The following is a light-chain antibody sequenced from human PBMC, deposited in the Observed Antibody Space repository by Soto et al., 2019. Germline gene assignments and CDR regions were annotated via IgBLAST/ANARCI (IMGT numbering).Light chain of an antibody. CDR1: SSDVGAYDY. Sequence: QSVLTQPPSASGSPGQSVTISCTGTSSDVGAYDYVSWFQQHPGRAPKLMIYEVSKRPSGVPDRFSGSKSGNTASLTVSGLQTEDEADYYCSSYTGNGISTVVVGGGTTLTVL. V-gene: IGLV2-8*01. CDR2: EVS. CDR3: SSYTGNGISTVV. J-gene: IGLJ2*01.